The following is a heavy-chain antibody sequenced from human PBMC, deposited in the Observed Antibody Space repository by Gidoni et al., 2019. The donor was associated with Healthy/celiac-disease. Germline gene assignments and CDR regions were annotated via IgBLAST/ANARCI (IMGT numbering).Heavy chain of an antibody. CDR1: GGSFSGYY. J-gene: IGHJ6*02. CDR3: ARGLGGVQYGMDF. CDR2: ITHSGST. Sequence: QVQLQQWGAGLLKPWETLSLTCAVYGGSFSGYYWSWIRQPPGQGLEWIGEITHSGSTNYNPSLQSRVPISVDTSKHHFSLKLSSVAAADTAVYYCARGLGGVQYGMDFWGQGTTVTVSS. D-gene: IGHD2-8*02. V-gene: IGHV4-34*01.